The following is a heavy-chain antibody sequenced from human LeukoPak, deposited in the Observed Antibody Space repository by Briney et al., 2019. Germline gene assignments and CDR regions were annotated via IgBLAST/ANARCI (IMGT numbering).Heavy chain of an antibody. Sequence: PSQTLSLTCTVSGGSISSGSYYWSWIRQPAGKGLEWIGRIYTSGSTKYNPSLKSRVTISVDTSKNQFSLKLSSVTAADTAVYYCAGDYYDSSGYYNSYAFDIWGQGTMVTVSS. CDR2: IYTSGST. CDR3: AGDYYDSSGYYNSYAFDI. J-gene: IGHJ3*02. D-gene: IGHD3-22*01. CDR1: GGSISSGSYY. V-gene: IGHV4-61*02.